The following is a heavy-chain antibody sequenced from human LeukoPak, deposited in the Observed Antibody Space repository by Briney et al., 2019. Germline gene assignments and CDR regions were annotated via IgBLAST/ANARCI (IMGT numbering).Heavy chain of an antibody. D-gene: IGHD1-26*01. V-gene: IGHV3-53*01. J-gene: IGHJ3*02. CDR1: GFTVSNNY. CDR2: IYSSGST. Sequence: GGSLRLSCAASGFTVSNNYMSWVRPAPGKGLEWVSLIYSSGSTDYADSVKGRFTISRDNSKNTLYLQMNSLRDEDTAVYYCARGGDIVGTSRSAFDIWGQGTMVTVSS. CDR3: ARGGDIVGTSRSAFDI.